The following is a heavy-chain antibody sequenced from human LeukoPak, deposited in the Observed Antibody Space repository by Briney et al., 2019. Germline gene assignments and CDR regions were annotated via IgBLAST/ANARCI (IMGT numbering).Heavy chain of an antibody. D-gene: IGHD6-6*01. V-gene: IGHV3-23*01. J-gene: IGHJ4*02. CDR1: GFTFSSYG. CDR2: ISGSGGST. CDR3: AKREYSSSTADY. Sequence: GGSLRLSCAASGFTFSSYGMSWVRQAPGKGLEWVSAISGSGGSTYYADSVKGRFTISRDNSKNTLYLQMNSLRAEDTAVYYCAKREYSSSTADYWGQGTLVTVSS.